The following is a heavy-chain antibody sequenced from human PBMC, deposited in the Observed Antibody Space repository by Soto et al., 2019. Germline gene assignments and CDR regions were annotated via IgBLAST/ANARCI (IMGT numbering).Heavy chain of an antibody. V-gene: IGHV3-48*03. CDR1: GFSFTNYE. CDR3: ARESFSASPNFFDY. D-gene: IGHD3-16*01. J-gene: IGHJ4*02. CDR2: IGLSGDTI. Sequence: EVHLVESGGGLVQPGGSLRLSCAVSGFSFTNYEMNWVRQAPGKGLEWIAYIGLSGDTIYYADSVTGRFTISRDHAKNSLELQMNSLRADDTALYYCARESFSASPNFFDYWGRGTQVTVSS.